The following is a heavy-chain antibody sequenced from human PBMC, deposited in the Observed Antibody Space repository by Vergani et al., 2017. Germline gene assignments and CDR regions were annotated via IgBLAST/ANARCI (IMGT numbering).Heavy chain of an antibody. J-gene: IGHJ4*02. CDR3: AKISAVLRFLEGYFDY. CDR1: GFTFSSYG. Sequence: QVQLVESGGGVVQPGRSLRLSCAASGFTFSSYGMHWVRQAPGKGLEWVAVISYDGSNKYYADSVKGRFTISRDNSKNTLYLQMNSLRAEDTAVYYCAKISAVLRFLEGYFDYWGQGTLVTVSS. V-gene: IGHV3-30*18. CDR2: ISYDGSNK. D-gene: IGHD3-3*01.